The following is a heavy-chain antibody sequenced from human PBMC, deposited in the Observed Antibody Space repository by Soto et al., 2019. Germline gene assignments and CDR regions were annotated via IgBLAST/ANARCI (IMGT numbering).Heavy chain of an antibody. Sequence: GASVKVSCKASGYTFTSYGISWVRQAPGQGLEWMGWISAYNGNTNYAQKLQGRVTMTTDTSTSTAYMELRSLRSDDTAVYYCARDGVLEYSSSSDYYYYYGMDVWGQGTRSPSP. D-gene: IGHD6-6*01. CDR3: ARDGVLEYSSSSDYYYYYGMDV. J-gene: IGHJ6*02. CDR2: ISAYNGNT. V-gene: IGHV1-18*01. CDR1: GYTFTSYG.